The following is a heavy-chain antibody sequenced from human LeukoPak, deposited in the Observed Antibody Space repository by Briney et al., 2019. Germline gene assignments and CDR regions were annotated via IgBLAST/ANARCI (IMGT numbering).Heavy chain of an antibody. J-gene: IGHJ4*02. V-gene: IGHV3-48*01. CDR2: IDYGGSVT. CDR3: TRDLEY. CDR1: GFTFTAYT. Sequence: PGGSLRLSCSASGFTFTAYTMNWVRQAPGKGPEWVSYIDYGGSVTHYADSVKGRFTISRDNAENSLYLQMNSLRVEDTAVDYCTRDLEYWSQGVQVTVSS.